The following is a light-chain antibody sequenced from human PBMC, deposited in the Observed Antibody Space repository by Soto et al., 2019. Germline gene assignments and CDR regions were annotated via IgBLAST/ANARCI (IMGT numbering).Light chain of an antibody. J-gene: IGKJ3*01. V-gene: IGKV3D-20*02. CDR3: MQGTHWPFT. CDR2: GAS. Sequence: DIVLTQSPGTLSLSPGERATLSCRASQSVNIYLAWYQQQKPGQAPRLLIYGASSRATGIPDRFSGSGSGTDFTLKISRVEAEDVGVYYCMQGTHWPFTFGPGTKVDIK. CDR1: QSVNIY.